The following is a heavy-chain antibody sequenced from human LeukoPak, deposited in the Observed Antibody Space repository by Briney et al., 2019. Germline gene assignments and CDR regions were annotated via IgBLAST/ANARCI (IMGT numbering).Heavy chain of an antibody. V-gene: IGHV4-39*01. Sequence: LSETLSLTCTVSGGSISSSSYFWGWIRQPPGKGLDWIGSIYYGGSSYYNPSLKSRVTISVDTSKNQFSLKLSSVTAADTAVYYCARHMYSGAWYYFDYWGQGTLVTVSS. CDR3: ARHMYSGAWYYFDY. CDR2: IYYGGSS. J-gene: IGHJ4*02. CDR1: GGSISSSSYF. D-gene: IGHD6-19*01.